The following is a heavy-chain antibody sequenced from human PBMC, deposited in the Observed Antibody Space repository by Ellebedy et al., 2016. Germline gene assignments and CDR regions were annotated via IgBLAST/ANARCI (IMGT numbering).Heavy chain of an antibody. CDR2: IYYSGST. CDR1: GGSFSGYY. V-gene: IGHV4-59*01. CDR3: ARLPSGDP. J-gene: IGHJ5*02. Sequence: SETLSLXXAVYGGSFSGYYWSWIRQPPGKGLEWIGYIYYSGSTNYNPSLKSRVTISVDTSKNQFSLKLSSVTAADTAVYYCARLPSGDPWGQGTLVTVSS. D-gene: IGHD3-10*01.